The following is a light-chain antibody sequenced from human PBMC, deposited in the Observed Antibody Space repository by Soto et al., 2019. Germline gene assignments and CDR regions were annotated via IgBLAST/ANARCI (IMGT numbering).Light chain of an antibody. CDR2: ATS. CDR1: QSINSY. Sequence: IQMTQSPSSLSASVGDRVTVTCRASQSINSYLNWYQQKPGKAPKLLIYATSSLQSGVPSSFSGSGSGTDFTLTINSLQPEDFATYYCQQTYSTPTFGQGTKVDI. CDR3: QQTYSTPT. J-gene: IGKJ1*01. V-gene: IGKV1-39*01.